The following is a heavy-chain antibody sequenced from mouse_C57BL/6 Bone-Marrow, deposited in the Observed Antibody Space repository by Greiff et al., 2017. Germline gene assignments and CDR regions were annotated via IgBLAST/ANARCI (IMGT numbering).Heavy chain of an antibody. CDR2: ISRGGSYT. D-gene: IGHD4-1*01. V-gene: IGHV5-6*01. J-gene: IGHJ4*01. CDR3: ASNWDWAMDY. CDR1: GFTFSSYG. Sequence: EVQLQEPGGDLVKPGGSLKLSCAASGFTFSSYGMSWVRQTPDKRLEWVATISRGGSYTYYPHSVKGRFTISRDNAKNTLCLQMSSLKSADTAMYDCASNWDWAMDYWGQGTSVTVSS.